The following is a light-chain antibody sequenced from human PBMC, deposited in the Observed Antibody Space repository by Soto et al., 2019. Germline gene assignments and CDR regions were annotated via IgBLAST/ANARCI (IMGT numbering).Light chain of an antibody. CDR3: QQYNSGPSWT. V-gene: IGKV3-15*01. J-gene: IGKJ1*01. CDR1: QSVSSI. CDR2: GAS. Sequence: EIVLTQSPATLSLSPGERATLSCMASQSVSSILAWHQQNPCQAPRLFLVGASTRAAGIPARFRGGGCVTEFTRTIISLQCEDVAVDYCQQYNSGPSWTFGQGTKVDIK.